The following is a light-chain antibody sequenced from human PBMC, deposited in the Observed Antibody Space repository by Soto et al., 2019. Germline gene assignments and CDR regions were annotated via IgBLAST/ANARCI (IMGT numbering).Light chain of an antibody. CDR3: QQYDSWPLT. CDR2: GAS. Sequence: ETVLTQSPATLSVSPGERATFSCRASQDITTSLAWYQQKPGQVPRLLIYGASTRATGVPARFSGSGSGTEFTLSISSLQSEDFAIYHCQQYDSWPLTFGQGTKLEIK. J-gene: IGKJ2*01. V-gene: IGKV3-15*01. CDR1: QDITTS.